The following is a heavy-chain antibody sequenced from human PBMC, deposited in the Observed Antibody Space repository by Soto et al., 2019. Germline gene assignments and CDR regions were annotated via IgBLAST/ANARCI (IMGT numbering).Heavy chain of an antibody. Sequence: SETLSLTCAVYGGSFSGYYWSWIRQPPGKGLEWIGEINHSGSTNYNPSLKSRVTISVDTSKNQFSLKLSSVTAADTAVYYCARVLRYFDWLGWFDPWGQGTLVTVSS. D-gene: IGHD3-9*01. V-gene: IGHV4-34*01. CDR1: GGSFSGYY. CDR2: INHSGST. J-gene: IGHJ5*02. CDR3: ARVLRYFDWLGWFDP.